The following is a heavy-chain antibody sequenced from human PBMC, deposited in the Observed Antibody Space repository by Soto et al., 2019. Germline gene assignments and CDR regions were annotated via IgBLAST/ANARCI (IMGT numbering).Heavy chain of an antibody. CDR3: ATSLRFLEWLVRYYYYGMDV. D-gene: IGHD3-3*01. V-gene: IGHV1-69*13. CDR2: IIPIFGAA. CDR1: GGTFSSYA. J-gene: IGHJ6*02. Sequence: SVKVSCKASGGTFSSYAISWVRQAPGQGLEWMGGIIPIFGAANYAQKFQGRVTITADESTSTAYMELSSLRSEDTAVYYCATSLRFLEWLVRYYYYGMDVWGQGTTVTVSS.